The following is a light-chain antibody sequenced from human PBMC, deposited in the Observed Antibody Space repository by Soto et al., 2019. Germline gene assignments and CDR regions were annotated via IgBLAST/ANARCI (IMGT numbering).Light chain of an antibody. CDR3: QQYGSSPPWT. V-gene: IGKV3-20*01. Sequence: EIVLTQSPGTLSLSPGERATLSCRASQSVSSSYLAWYQQKTGQAPRLLISGASSRATGIAARFSGSGSGTDFSLTIIRLEPEDFAVNYCQQYGSSPPWTFGQGTKVEIK. J-gene: IGKJ1*01. CDR1: QSVSSSY. CDR2: GAS.